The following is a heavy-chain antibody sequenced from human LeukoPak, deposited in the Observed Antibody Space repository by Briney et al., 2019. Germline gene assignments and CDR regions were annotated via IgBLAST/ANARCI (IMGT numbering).Heavy chain of an antibody. CDR2: IIPIFGTA. D-gene: IGHD6-19*01. Sequence: APVKVSCKASGGTFSSYAISWVRQAPGQGLEWMGGIIPIFGTANYAQKFQGRVTITADESTRTAYMELSSLRSEDTAVYYCARDKAVAGTIPYYFDYWGQGTLVTVSS. CDR1: GGTFSSYA. CDR3: ARDKAVAGTIPYYFDY. V-gene: IGHV1-69*01. J-gene: IGHJ4*02.